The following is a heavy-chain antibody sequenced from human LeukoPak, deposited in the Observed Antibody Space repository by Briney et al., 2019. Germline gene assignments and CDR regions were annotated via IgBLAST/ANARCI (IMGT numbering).Heavy chain of an antibody. CDR2: ISGSGGST. Sequence: GGSLRLSCAASGFTFSSYAMSWVRQAPGKGLEWVSAISGSGGSTYYADSVKGRFTISRDNSKNTLYLQMNSLRAEDTAVYYCARRHDSGNYYWTYWGQGTLVTVSS. CDR1: GFTFSSYA. D-gene: IGHD3-10*01. CDR3: ARRHDSGNYYWTY. V-gene: IGHV3-23*01. J-gene: IGHJ4*02.